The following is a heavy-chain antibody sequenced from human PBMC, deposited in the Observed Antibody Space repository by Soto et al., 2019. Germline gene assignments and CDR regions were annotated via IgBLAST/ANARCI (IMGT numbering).Heavy chain of an antibody. Sequence: QVQLQESGPGLVKPSETLSLTCTVSGGSISSYYWSCIRQPAGKGLEWIGRIYTSGSTNYNPSLKRRVTTSVDTSKNQFSLKLSSVTAADTAVYYCARGPYCCSTSGYGEDNWFDPWGQGTLVTVSS. CDR3: ARGPYCCSTSGYGEDNWFDP. CDR1: GGSISSYY. J-gene: IGHJ5*02. D-gene: IGHD2-2*01. V-gene: IGHV4-4*07. CDR2: IYTSGST.